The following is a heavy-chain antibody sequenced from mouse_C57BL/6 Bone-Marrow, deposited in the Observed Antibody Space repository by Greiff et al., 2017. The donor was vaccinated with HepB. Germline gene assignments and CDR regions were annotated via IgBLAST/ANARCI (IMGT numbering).Heavy chain of an antibody. Sequence: EVQLQQSGPVLVKPGASVKMSCKASGYTFTDYYMNWVKQSHGKSLEWIGVINPYNGGTSYNQKFKGKATLTVDKSSSTAYMELNSLTSEDSAVYYCARSGAYFDYGGQGTTLTVSS. CDR3: ARSGAYFDY. D-gene: IGHD1-3*01. J-gene: IGHJ2*01. CDR1: GYTFTDYY. V-gene: IGHV1-19*01. CDR2: INPYNGGT.